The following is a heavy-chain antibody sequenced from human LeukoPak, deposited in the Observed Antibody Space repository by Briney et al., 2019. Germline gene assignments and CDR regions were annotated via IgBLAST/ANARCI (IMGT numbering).Heavy chain of an antibody. Sequence: GGSLRLSCAASGFTFSSYGMHWVRQAPGKGLEWVANIKEDGTETYYVDSVKGRFTISRDNAKNSLYLQMNSLRVEDRAVYYCAKEGRSLQTYWGQGALVTVSS. CDR2: IKEDGTET. D-gene: IGHD5-24*01. CDR3: AKEGRSLQTY. J-gene: IGHJ4*02. V-gene: IGHV3-7*03. CDR1: GFTFSSYG.